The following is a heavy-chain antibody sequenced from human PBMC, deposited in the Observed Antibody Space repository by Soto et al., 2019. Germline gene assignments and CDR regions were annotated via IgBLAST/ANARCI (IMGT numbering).Heavy chain of an antibody. Sequence: EVQLVESGGGLVQPGGSLRLSCAASGFNFNTYWMYWVRQAPGKGLEWVANIDTDGSRKNYVDSVKGRFIISRDNAKNSLFLQMNSRRADDTAVYYCGRVPRDGNYAKGVDVWGQGPTVTVSS. D-gene: IGHD4-17*01. V-gene: IGHV3-7*01. J-gene: IGHJ6*02. CDR2: IDTDGSRK. CDR3: GRVPRDGNYAKGVDV. CDR1: GFNFNTYW.